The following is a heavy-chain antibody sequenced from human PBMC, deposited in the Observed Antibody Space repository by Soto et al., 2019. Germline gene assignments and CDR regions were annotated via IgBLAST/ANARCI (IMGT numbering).Heavy chain of an antibody. CDR1: GGSISSGDYY. V-gene: IGHV4-30-4*01. J-gene: IGHJ3*02. Sequence: QVQLQESGPGLVKPSQTLSLTCTVSGGSISSGDYYWSWIRQPPGKGPEWLGYIYYSGSTYYNPSPQSRVTISVDPSKNPCSLKLSSVTAADTAVYYCARGEGAFDIWGQGTMVTVSS. CDR2: IYYSGST. D-gene: IGHD3-16*01. CDR3: ARGEGAFDI.